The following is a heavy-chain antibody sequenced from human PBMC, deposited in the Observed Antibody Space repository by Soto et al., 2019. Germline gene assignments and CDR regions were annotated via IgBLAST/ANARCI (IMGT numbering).Heavy chain of an antibody. Sequence: ASVKVSCKASGYTFTSYDINWVRQATGQGLEWMGWMNPNSGNTGYAQKFQGRVTMTRNTSISTAYMELSSLRSEDTAVYYCARELGVDIVATRAFDIWGQGTMVTVSS. V-gene: IGHV1-8*01. CDR2: MNPNSGNT. D-gene: IGHD5-12*01. J-gene: IGHJ3*02. CDR1: GYTFTSYD. CDR3: ARELGVDIVATRAFDI.